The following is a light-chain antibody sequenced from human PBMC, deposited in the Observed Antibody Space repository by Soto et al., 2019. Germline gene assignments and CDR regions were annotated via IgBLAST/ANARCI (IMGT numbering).Light chain of an antibody. CDR2: AAS. Sequence: AIQMTQSPSSLSASVGDRVTITCRASQGIRNNLGWYQQKPGKAPKLLIYAASNLQSGVPSRFSGSGSGTDFTLTSSSLQPEDFATYFCQQDYRYPLTFGGGTKVEIK. V-gene: IGKV1-6*01. J-gene: IGKJ4*01. CDR3: QQDYRYPLT. CDR1: QGIRNN.